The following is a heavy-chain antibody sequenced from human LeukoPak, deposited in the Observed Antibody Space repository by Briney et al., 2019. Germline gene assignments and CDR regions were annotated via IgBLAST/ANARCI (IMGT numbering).Heavy chain of an antibody. D-gene: IGHD4-4*01. Sequence: GGSLRLSCAASGFIVTGNYMSWVRQAPGQGLEWVSLVYSGGSTYYADSVKGRFTISRDNSKNTLYLQMNSLRAEDTAVYYCAKESGYSNLAYPNDYWGQGTLVTVSS. CDR1: GFIVTGNY. CDR3: AKESGYSNLAYPNDY. CDR2: VYSGGST. V-gene: IGHV3-53*01. J-gene: IGHJ4*02.